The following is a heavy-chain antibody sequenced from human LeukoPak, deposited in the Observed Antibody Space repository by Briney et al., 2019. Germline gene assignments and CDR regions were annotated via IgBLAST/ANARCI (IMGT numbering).Heavy chain of an antibody. CDR2: INPNSGGT. Sequence: ASVKVSCKASGYTFTGYYMHWVRQAPGQGLEWMGWINPNSGGTNYAQKFQGRVTMTRDTSISTAYMELSRLRSDDTAMYYCARDRGYCSGGSCYSVAFDYWGQGTLVTVSS. CDR3: ARDRGYCSGGSCYSVAFDY. D-gene: IGHD2-15*01. CDR1: GYTFTGYY. V-gene: IGHV1-2*02. J-gene: IGHJ4*02.